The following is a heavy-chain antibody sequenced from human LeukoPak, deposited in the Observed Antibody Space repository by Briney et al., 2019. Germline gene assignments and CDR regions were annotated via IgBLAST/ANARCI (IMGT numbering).Heavy chain of an antibody. D-gene: IGHD5-24*01. V-gene: IGHV3-48*02. CDR2: FDRGSLDT. CDR3: ATKMATKGSFEY. CDR1: GFTLSDYP. Sequence: GGSLRLSCAASGFTLSDYPMTWVRQAPGKGLQWVSLFDRGSLDTYYADSVKGRFTISRDNAKNSLYLQMNSLRDEDTAVYYCATKMATKGSFEYWGQGTLVTVSS. J-gene: IGHJ4*02.